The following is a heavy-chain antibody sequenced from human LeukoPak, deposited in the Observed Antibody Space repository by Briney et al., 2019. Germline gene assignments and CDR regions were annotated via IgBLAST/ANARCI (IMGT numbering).Heavy chain of an antibody. CDR2: IYYSGST. D-gene: IGHD1-1*01. V-gene: IGHV4-30-4*08. CDR1: GGSISSGDYY. Sequence: SETVSLTCTVSGGSISSGDYYWSWIRQPPGKGLEWIGYIYYSGSTYYNPSLKSRVTISVDTSKNQFSLKLSSVTAAVTAVYYCASNWNDVLGPFDYWGQGTLVTVSS. J-gene: IGHJ4*02. CDR3: ASNWNDVLGPFDY.